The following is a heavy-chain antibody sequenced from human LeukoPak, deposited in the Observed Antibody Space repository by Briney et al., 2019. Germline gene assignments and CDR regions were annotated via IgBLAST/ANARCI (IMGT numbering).Heavy chain of an antibody. CDR3: AKDVNYDFWSGLGN. D-gene: IGHD3-3*01. Sequence: GGSLRLSCAVSGFTFSSYGMHWVRPAPGKGRGWMAVISYDGTNKYYADTVKGRFTNSRDNSKNTLYLQMNSLRAEDTAVYYCAKDVNYDFWSGLGNWGQGTLVTVSS. J-gene: IGHJ4*02. V-gene: IGHV3-30*18. CDR1: GFTFSSYG. CDR2: ISYDGTNK.